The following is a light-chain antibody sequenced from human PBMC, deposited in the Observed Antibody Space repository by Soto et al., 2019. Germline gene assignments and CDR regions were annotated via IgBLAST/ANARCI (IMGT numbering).Light chain of an antibody. J-gene: IGKJ2*01. CDR2: KAS. CDR3: QHYNSYSGT. V-gene: IGKV1-5*03. Sequence: DIQMTQSPSTLSASVGDRVTITCRASQSISTWLAWYQQKPGKAPKLLIYKASTLESGVSSRFSGSGSGTEFTLTISSLQPDDFATYYCQHYNSYSGTFGQGTKLEIK. CDR1: QSISTW.